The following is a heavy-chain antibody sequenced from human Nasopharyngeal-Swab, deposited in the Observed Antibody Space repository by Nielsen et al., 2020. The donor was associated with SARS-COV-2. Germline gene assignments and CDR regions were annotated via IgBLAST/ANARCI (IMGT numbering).Heavy chain of an antibody. CDR1: GFTSSSYA. CDR2: ISYDGSNK. CDR3: ARARGSSGYYYDYYYYMDV. D-gene: IGHD3-22*01. J-gene: IGHJ6*03. V-gene: IGHV3-30-3*01. Sequence: GESLKISCAASGFTSSSYAMHWVRQAPGKGLEWVAVISYDGSNKYYADSVKGRFTISRDNSKNTLYLQMNSLRAEDTAVYYCARARGSSGYYYDYYYYMDVWGKGTTVTV.